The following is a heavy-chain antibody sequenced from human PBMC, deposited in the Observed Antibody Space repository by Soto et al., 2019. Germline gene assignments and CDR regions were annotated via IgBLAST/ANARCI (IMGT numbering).Heavy chain of an antibody. CDR2: ISYDGSNK. CDR1: GFTFSSYG. D-gene: IGHD6-13*01. J-gene: IGHJ6*02. V-gene: IGHV3-30*18. Sequence: QVQLVESGGGVVQPGRSLRLSCAASGFTFSSYGMHWVRQAPGKGLEWVAVISYDGSNKYYADSVKGRFTISRDNSKNTLYLQMNSLRAEDTAVYYCAKDQFPAAGNSYDDYGRDVWGQGTTVTVS. CDR3: AKDQFPAAGNSYDDYGRDV.